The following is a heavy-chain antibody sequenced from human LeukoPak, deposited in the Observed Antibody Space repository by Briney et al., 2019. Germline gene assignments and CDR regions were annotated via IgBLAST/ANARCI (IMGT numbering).Heavy chain of an antibody. CDR1: GGSISSSSYY. D-gene: IGHD1-26*01. V-gene: IGHV4-39*01. CDR2: IYYSGIT. Sequence: SETLSLTCTVSGGSISSSSYYCGWIRQPPGKGLEWIGTIYYSGITYYSPSLKSRVTISVDTSKNQFSLRLSSVTAADTAVYYCARSLGGAPVDYWGQGTLVTVSS. CDR3: ARSLGGAPVDY. J-gene: IGHJ4*02.